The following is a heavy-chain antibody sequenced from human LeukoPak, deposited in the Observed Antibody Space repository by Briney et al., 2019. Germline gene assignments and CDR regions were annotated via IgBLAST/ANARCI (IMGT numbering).Heavy chain of an antibody. CDR3: ARGLDILDYGGDSEAFDI. V-gene: IGHV1-8*03. D-gene: IGHD4-23*01. CDR2: MNPNSGNT. J-gene: IGHJ3*02. CDR1: GYTFTSYG. Sequence: ASVKVSCKASGYTFTSYGISWVRQAPGQGLEWMGWMNPNSGNTGYAQKFQGRVTITRNTSISTAYMELSSLRSEDTAVYYCARGLDILDYGGDSEAFDIWGQGTMVTVSS.